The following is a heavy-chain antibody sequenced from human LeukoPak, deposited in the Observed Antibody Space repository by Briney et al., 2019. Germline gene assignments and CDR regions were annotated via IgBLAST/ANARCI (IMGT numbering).Heavy chain of an antibody. CDR1: EFIFSSYG. CDR3: ARQSDNYYGSGSYPDY. CDR2: IWYDGSNK. V-gene: IGHV3-33*01. D-gene: IGHD3-10*01. Sequence: GGSLRLSCAVSEFIFSSYGMHWVRQAPGKGLEWVAVIWYDGSNKYYADSVKGRFTISRDNSKNTLYLQMNSLRAEDTAVYYCARQSDNYYGSGSYPDYWGQGTLVTVSS. J-gene: IGHJ4*02.